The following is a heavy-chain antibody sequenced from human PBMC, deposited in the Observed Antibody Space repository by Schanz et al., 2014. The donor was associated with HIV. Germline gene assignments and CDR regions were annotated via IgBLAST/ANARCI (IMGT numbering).Heavy chain of an antibody. CDR3: ARRPKRWLDQVNSAGAFDV. CDR1: GGSFSGYY. D-gene: IGHD5-12*01. CDR2: VSHSGSN. V-gene: IGHV4-34*01. Sequence: QLYLQQWGSGLFKPAETLSLTCGVFGGSFSGYYWCWLRQSPEKGLEWIGEVSHSGSNNYNPSPKSRLTISLDTSRGQFSLKVTSGTAADTALYYCARRPKRWLDQVNSAGAFDVWGPGTLVTVSS. J-gene: IGHJ3*01.